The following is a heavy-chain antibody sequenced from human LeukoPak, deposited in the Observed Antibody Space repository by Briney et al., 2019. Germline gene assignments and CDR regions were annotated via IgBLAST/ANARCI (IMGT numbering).Heavy chain of an antibody. CDR1: GFTFSNYA. V-gene: IGHV3-48*01. CDR3: ARDFLTGYWGSDAFDI. J-gene: IGHJ3*02. D-gene: IGHD3-9*01. Sequence: PGGSLRLSCAASGFTFSNYAMNWVRQAPGKGLEWVSYISSSSSTIYFADSVKGRFTISRDNAKNSLYLQMNSLRVEDMAMYYCARDFLTGYWGSDAFDIWGQGTMVTVSS. CDR2: ISSSSSTI.